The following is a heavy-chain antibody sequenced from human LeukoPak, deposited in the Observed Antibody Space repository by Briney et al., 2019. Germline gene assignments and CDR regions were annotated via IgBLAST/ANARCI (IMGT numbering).Heavy chain of an antibody. CDR1: GFTFSSYA. D-gene: IGHD3-9*01. CDR2: TSYDGSNK. CDR3: VYDILTGKDY. Sequence: GGSLRLSCAASGFTFSSYAMQWVRQAPGKGLEWVAVTSYDGSNKYYGDSVKGRFTISRDNSKNTLYLQMNSLRAEDTAVYYCVYDILTGKDYWGQGTLVTVSS. V-gene: IGHV3-30*01. J-gene: IGHJ4*02.